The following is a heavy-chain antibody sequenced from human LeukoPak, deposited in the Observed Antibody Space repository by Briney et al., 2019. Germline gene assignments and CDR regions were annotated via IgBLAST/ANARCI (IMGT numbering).Heavy chain of an antibody. Sequence: GGSLRLSCAASGFTFSDYYMTWIRQAPGKGLEWVSYISGSGSNIQYADSVRGRFAISRDNAKNSLYLQMNSLRAEDTAVYYCATAGGYSYEGFDHWGQGTLVTVSS. CDR2: ISGSGSNI. V-gene: IGHV3-11*01. CDR1: GFTFSDYY. J-gene: IGHJ4*02. D-gene: IGHD5-24*01. CDR3: ATAGGYSYEGFDH.